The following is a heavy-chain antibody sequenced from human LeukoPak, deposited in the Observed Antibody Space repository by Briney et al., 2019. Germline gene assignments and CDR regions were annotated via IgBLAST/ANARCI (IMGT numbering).Heavy chain of an antibody. Sequence: SKTLSLTCAVYGASFRDYYWTWIRQPPGKGLEWIGYIYYSGSTYYNPSLKSRVTISVDTSKNQFSLKLSSVTAADTAVYYCARLLYDSSGYYVNWFDPWGQGTLVTVSS. D-gene: IGHD3-22*01. CDR3: ARLLYDSSGYYVNWFDP. CDR1: GASFRDYY. CDR2: IYYSGST. J-gene: IGHJ5*02. V-gene: IGHV4-30-4*08.